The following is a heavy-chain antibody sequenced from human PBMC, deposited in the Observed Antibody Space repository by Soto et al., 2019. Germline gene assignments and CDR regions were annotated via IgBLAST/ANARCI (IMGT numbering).Heavy chain of an antibody. CDR3: ARARPLIVGATYDP. J-gene: IGHJ5*02. CDR2: INAGNGNT. CDR1: GYTFTSYA. V-gene: IGHV1-3*01. D-gene: IGHD1-26*01. Sequence: ASVKVSCKASGYTFTSYAMHWVRQAPGQRLEWIGWINAGNGNTKYSQKFQGRVTITRDTSASTAYMELSSLRSEDTAVYYCARARPLIVGATYDPWGQGTLVTVSS.